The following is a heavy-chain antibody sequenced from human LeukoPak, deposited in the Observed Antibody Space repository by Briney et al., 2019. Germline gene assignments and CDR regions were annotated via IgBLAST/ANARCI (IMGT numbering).Heavy chain of an antibody. D-gene: IGHD6-13*01. Sequence: ASVKVSCKASGYTFTGYYMHWVRQAPGQGLEWMGWINPDSGGTNYAQKFQGRVTMTTDTSTSTAYMELRSLRSDDTAVYYCARDIVGYSSSWYDWFDPWGQGTLVTVSS. CDR3: ARDIVGYSSSWYDWFDP. CDR2: INPDSGGT. J-gene: IGHJ5*02. V-gene: IGHV1-2*02. CDR1: GYTFTGYY.